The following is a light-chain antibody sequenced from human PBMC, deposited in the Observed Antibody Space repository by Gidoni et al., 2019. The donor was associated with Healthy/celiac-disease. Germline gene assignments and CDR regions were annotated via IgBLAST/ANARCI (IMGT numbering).Light chain of an antibody. CDR3: SSYTSSSTLVV. CDR1: SSDVGGYNY. Sequence: QSALTQPASVSGSPGQALTISCPGTSSDVGGYNYVSWYQQPPGKAPKLMIYDVSNRPSGVSNRFSGSKSGNTASLTISGLQAEDEADYYCSSYTSSSTLVVVGGGTKLPVL. CDR2: DVS. V-gene: IGLV2-14*01. J-gene: IGLJ2*01.